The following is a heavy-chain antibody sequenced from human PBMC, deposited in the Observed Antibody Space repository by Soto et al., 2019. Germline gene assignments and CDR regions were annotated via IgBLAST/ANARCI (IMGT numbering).Heavy chain of an antibody. CDR1: GGTFSSYA. CDR2: IIPIFGTA. D-gene: IGHD6-6*01. Sequence: QVQLVQSGAEVKKPGSSVKVSCKASGGTFSSYAISWVRQAPGQGLEWMGGIIPIFGTANYAQKFQGRVTITADESTSTAYMELSSLISEDTAVYYCAQFEYSSSSHAFDIWGQGTMVTVSS. J-gene: IGHJ3*02. CDR3: AQFEYSSSSHAFDI. V-gene: IGHV1-69*01.